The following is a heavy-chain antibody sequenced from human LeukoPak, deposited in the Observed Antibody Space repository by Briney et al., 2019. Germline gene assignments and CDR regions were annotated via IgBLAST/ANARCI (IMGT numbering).Heavy chain of an antibody. J-gene: IGHJ4*02. CDR2: IYYSGST. Sequence: SETLSLTCTVSGGSISSSSYYWGWIRQPPGRGLECIGSIYYSGSTYYNASLKSRVTISVDTSKNQFSLKLSSVTAADTAIYYCARRPGYYYGSGSYYNTYYYFDYWGQGTLVTVSS. CDR1: GGSISSSSYY. D-gene: IGHD3-10*01. CDR3: ARRPGYYYGSGSYYNTYYYFDY. V-gene: IGHV4-39*01.